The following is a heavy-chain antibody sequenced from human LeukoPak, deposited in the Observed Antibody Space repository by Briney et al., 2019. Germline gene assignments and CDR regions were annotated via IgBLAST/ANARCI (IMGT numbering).Heavy chain of an antibody. Sequence: PGGSLRLSCAASGFTFSSYAMHWVRQAPGKGLEWVAVISYDGSNKYYADSVKGRFTISRDNAKNSLYLQMNSLRAEDTALYYCARGNPFGHYDPYFDYWGQGTLVTVSS. D-gene: IGHD3-16*01. V-gene: IGHV3-30*04. CDR3: ARGNPFGHYDPYFDY. CDR1: GFTFSSYA. J-gene: IGHJ4*02. CDR2: ISYDGSNK.